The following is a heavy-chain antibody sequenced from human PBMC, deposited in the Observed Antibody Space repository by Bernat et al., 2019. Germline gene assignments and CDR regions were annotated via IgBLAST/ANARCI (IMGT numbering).Heavy chain of an antibody. J-gene: IGHJ3*02. V-gene: IGHV3-7*03. CDR2: IQHDGSDE. CDR1: GFTFSSFW. D-gene: IGHD2-2*01. CDR3: ARYCSETSCTDAFDI. Sequence: EVRLVESGGGLVQPGGSLRLSCASSGFTFSSFWMSWVRQAPGKGLEWVANIQHDGSDEYYVDSVKVRFTISRDNAKNSLYLQMNSLRADDTAVYYCARYCSETSCTDAFDIWGKGTMVTGSS.